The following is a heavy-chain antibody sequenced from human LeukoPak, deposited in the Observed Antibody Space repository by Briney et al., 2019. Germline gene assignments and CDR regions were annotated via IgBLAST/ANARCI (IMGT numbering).Heavy chain of an antibody. CDR1: GFTFSSYS. V-gene: IGHV3-21*01. J-gene: IGHJ4*02. D-gene: IGHD3-22*01. Sequence: KTGGSLRLSCAASGFTFSSYSMNWVRQAPWKGLEWVSSISSSSSYIYYADSVKGRSTISRDNAKNSLYLQMNSLRAEDTAVYYCARALDYYDSSGYDYWGQGTLVTVSS. CDR3: ARALDYYDSSGYDY. CDR2: ISSSSSYI.